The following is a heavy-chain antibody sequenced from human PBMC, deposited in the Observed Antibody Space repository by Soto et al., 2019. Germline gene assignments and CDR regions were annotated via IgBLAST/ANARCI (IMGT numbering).Heavy chain of an antibody. CDR2: INHSGST. Sequence: SETLSLTCAVYGGSFSGYYWSWIRQPPGKGLEWIGEINHSGSTNYNPSLKSRVTISVDTSKTQFSLKLSSVTAADTAVYYCARGSRSSSFRNWGQGTLVTVSS. V-gene: IGHV4-34*01. CDR3: ARGSRSSSFRN. CDR1: GGSFSGYY. J-gene: IGHJ4*02. D-gene: IGHD6-6*01.